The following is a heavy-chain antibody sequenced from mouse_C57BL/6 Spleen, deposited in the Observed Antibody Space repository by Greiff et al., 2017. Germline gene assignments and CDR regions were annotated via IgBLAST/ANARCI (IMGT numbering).Heavy chain of an antibody. D-gene: IGHD1-1*01. CDR2: INPSSGYT. V-gene: IGHV1-4*01. CDR1: GYTFTSYT. Sequence: QVQLQQSGAELARPGASVKMSCKASGYTFTSYTMHWVKQRPGQGLEWIGYINPSSGYTKYNQKFKDKATLTADKSSSTAYMQLSSLTSEDSAVYYCARRKTSYGSSPDWYFDVWGTGTTVTVSS. J-gene: IGHJ1*03. CDR3: ARRKTSYGSSPDWYFDV.